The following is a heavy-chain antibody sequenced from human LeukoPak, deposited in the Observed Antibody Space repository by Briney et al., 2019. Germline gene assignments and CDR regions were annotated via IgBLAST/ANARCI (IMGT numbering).Heavy chain of an antibody. J-gene: IGHJ6*03. CDR1: GFTFSSYT. D-gene: IGHD6-13*01. CDR2: ISATSKYI. Sequence: GGSLRLSCAASGFTFSSYTMNWVRQAPGKGLEWVSSISATSKYIYYAHSVRGRFTISRDNAKNSLYLQMNSLRAEDTALYYCARDGSSSWIRVLDYYYLDVWGRGTTVTVSS. CDR3: ARDGSSSWIRVLDYYYLDV. V-gene: IGHV3-21*01.